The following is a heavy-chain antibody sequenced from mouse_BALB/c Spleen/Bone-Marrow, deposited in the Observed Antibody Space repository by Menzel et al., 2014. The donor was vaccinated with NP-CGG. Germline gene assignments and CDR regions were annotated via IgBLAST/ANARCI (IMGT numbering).Heavy chain of an antibody. Sequence: QVQLKHSGAELVMPGASAKMSCKASGYTFTDYWMHWVKQRPGQGLEWIGAIDTSNSYTSYNQKFKGKATLTVDESASTAYMQLSSLTSEASAVYYCAREDYGYGAMDYWGQGTSVTVSS. J-gene: IGHJ4*01. CDR2: IDTSNSYT. D-gene: IGHD2-2*01. V-gene: IGHV1-69*01. CDR3: AREDYGYGAMDY. CDR1: GYTFTDYW.